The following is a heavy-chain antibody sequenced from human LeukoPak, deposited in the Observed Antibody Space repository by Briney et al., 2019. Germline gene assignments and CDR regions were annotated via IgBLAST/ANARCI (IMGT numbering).Heavy chain of an antibody. D-gene: IGHD6-19*01. CDR1: GFTLSSYE. V-gene: IGHV3-48*03. CDR2: ISSSGSTI. Sequence: PGGCLRLSCAAAGFTLSSYEMNWVSQAAGKGLEWVSYISSSGSTIYYADSVKARFPISRDNATNSLYLQMNSLRADDTAVYYCARDPRSGWDYWGQGTLVTVSS. CDR3: ARDPRSGWDY. J-gene: IGHJ4*02.